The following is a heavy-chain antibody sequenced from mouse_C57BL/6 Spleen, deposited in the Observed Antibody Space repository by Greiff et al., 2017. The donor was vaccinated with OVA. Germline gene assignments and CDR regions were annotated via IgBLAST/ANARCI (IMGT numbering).Heavy chain of an antibody. V-gene: IGHV1-15*01. CDR3: TRWDSSGYGYAMDY. CDR1: GYTFTDYE. J-gene: IGHJ4*01. D-gene: IGHD3-2*02. Sequence: VQLVESGAELVRPGASVTLSCKASGYTFTDYEMHWVKQTPVHGLEWIGAIDPETGGTAYNQKFKGKAILTADKSSSTAYMELRSLTSEDSAVYYCTRWDSSGYGYAMDYWGQGTSVTVSS. CDR2: IDPETGGT.